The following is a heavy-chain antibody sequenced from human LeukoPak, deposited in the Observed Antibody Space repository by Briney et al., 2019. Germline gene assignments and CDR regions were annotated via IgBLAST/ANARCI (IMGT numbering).Heavy chain of an antibody. CDR2: IYYSGST. J-gene: IGHJ4*02. V-gene: IGHV4-61*10. CDR1: GGSISSGSYY. Sequence: SETLSLTCIVSGGSISSGSYYWRWIRQPAGKGLEWIGYIYYSGSTNYNPSLKSRVTISVDTSKNQFSLKLSSVTAADTAVYFCARDHRDFVYWGQGTLVTVSS. CDR3: ARDHRDFVY.